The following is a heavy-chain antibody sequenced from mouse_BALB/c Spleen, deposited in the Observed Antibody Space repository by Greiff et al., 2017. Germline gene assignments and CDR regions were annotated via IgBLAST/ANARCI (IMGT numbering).Heavy chain of an antibody. CDR1: GYTFTNLW. Sequence: VQLQQSGAELVRPGTLVKIFCKASGYTFTNLWLGWVKQRAGHGLEWVGDIYPGGGYTNYNEKFKGKATLTADASSSAAYMQRSSLTSEDSAVYCCARGEGYRAMDYWGQGTSVTVSS. CDR2: IYPGGGYT. D-gene: IGHD2-2*01. J-gene: IGHJ4*01. V-gene: IGHV1-63*02. CDR3: ARGEGYRAMDY.